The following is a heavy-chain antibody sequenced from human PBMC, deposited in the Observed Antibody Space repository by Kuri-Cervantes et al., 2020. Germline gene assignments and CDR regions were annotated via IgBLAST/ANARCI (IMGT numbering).Heavy chain of an antibody. J-gene: IGHJ6*02. CDR1: GFTFSSYG. CDR3: ARVWADYYYYYGMDV. V-gene: IGHV3-33*01. CDR2: IWYDGSNK. Sequence: GGSLRLSCAASGFTFSSYGMHWVRQAPGKRLEWVAVIWYDGSNKYYADSVKGRFTISRDNSKNTLYLQMNSLRAEDTAVYYCARVWADYYYYYGMDVWGQGTTVTVSS. D-gene: IGHD7-27*01.